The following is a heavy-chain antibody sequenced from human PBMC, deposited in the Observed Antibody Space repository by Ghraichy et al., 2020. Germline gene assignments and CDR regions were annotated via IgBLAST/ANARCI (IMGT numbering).Heavy chain of an antibody. CDR2: IIPIFGTA. CDR1: GGTFSSYA. Sequence: SVKVSCKASGGTFSSYAISWVRQAPGQGLEWMGGIIPIFGTANYAQKFQGRVTITADESTSTAYMELSSLRSEDTAVYYCARESVIPGDAFDIWGQGTMVTVSS. CDR3: ARESVIPGDAFDI. V-gene: IGHV1-69*13. J-gene: IGHJ3*02.